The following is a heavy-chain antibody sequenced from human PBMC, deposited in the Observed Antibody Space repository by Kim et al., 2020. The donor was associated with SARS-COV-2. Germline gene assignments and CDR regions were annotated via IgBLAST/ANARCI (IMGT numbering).Heavy chain of an antibody. V-gene: IGHV4-39*01. Sequence: SETLSLTCTVSGGSISSSSYYWGWIRQPPGKGLEWIGSIYYSGSTYYNPSLKSRVTISVDTSKNQFSLKLSSVTAADTAVYYCARLGIAVAGVPGYYYYGMDVWGQETTVTVSS. CDR3: ARLGIAVAGVPGYYYYGMDV. CDR1: GGSISSSSYY. CDR2: IYYSGST. D-gene: IGHD6-19*01. J-gene: IGHJ6*02.